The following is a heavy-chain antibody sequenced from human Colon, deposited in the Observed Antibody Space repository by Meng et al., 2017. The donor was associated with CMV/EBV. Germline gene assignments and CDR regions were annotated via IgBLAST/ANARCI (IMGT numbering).Heavy chain of an antibody. CDR2: INHIGST. J-gene: IGHJ5*02. CDR1: GGSLPGYY. D-gene: IGHD2-15*01. V-gene: IGHV4-34*01. Sequence: LRLSCTVSGGSLPGYYWSWIRQPPGKGLEWIGDINHIGSTKYSASLESRVTISLDTSKNEVSLKVRSVTVADTAVYYCARSGGRRRDWFDPWGQGTLVTVSS. CDR3: ARSGGRRRDWFDP.